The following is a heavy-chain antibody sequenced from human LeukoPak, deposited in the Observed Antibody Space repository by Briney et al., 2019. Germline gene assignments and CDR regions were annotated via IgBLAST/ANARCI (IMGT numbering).Heavy chain of an antibody. J-gene: IGHJ3*02. D-gene: IGHD3-3*01. CDR2: VYYSGST. CDR1: GGSISSSSYY. Sequence: PSETLSLTCTVSGGSISSSSYYWGWIRQPPGKGLEWIGSVYYSGSTYCNPSLKSRVTMSVDTSRNQFSLKLSSVTAADTAVYYCAKHFARVFDIGAQGKMVTVSS. V-gene: IGHV4-39*01. CDR3: AKHFARVFDI.